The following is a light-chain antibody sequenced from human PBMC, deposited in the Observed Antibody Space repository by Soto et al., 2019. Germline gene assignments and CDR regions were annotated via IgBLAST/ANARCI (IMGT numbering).Light chain of an antibody. Sequence: DIQMTQSPSTVSAYVGDSVTITCRASQSITTWLAWYQQRPGKAPKLLIYDVSSLQSGVPSRFSGSGSGTEFTLTISSLQPVDFATYYCRHYKMYSPWTFGQGTKVDIK. V-gene: IGKV1-5*01. CDR2: DVS. CDR1: QSITTW. CDR3: RHYKMYSPWT. J-gene: IGKJ1*01.